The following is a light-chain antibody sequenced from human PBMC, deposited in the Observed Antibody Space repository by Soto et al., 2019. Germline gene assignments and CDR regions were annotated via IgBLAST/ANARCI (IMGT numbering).Light chain of an antibody. CDR2: KAS. CDR3: QQYSRYYT. Sequence: DIQMTQSPSTLSASVGDRVTITCRASESFSTWLAWYQQKPGKAPKLLIYKASTLQSGVPSRFSGSGSGTEFTLTISSLQPDDFATYYCQQYSRYYTFGQGTKLEIK. CDR1: ESFSTW. J-gene: IGKJ2*01. V-gene: IGKV1-5*03.